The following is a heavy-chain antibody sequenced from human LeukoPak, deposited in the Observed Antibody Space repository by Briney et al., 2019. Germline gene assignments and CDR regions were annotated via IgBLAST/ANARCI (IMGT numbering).Heavy chain of an antibody. CDR2: IYTSERN. D-gene: IGHD1-7*01. Sequence: SETLSFTCTVSGGSISSYYWSRLPQPAGKGLEWIGRIYTSERNIYNPSLNSRVTMSIDTSKTEFSVKRNHVTAADTAVYYWARGPGSVTGTTNWFDPWGQGTLVTVSS. V-gene: IGHV4-4*07. J-gene: IGHJ5*02. CDR1: GGSISSYY. CDR3: ARGPGSVTGTTNWFDP.